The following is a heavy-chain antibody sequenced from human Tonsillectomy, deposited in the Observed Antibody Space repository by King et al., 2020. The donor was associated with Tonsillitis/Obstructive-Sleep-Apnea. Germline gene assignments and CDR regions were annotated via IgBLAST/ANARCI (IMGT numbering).Heavy chain of an antibody. D-gene: IGHD6-13*01. CDR1: GFTLSSYA. Sequence: VQLVESGGGVVQPGRSLRLSCAASGFTLSSYAMHWVRQAPGKGLEWVAVISYDGSNKYYADSVKGRFTISRDNSKNTLYLQVSSLRAEDTAVYYCARDRGGHSSSWYYGYYYYGMDVWGQGTTVTVSS. CDR2: ISYDGSNK. J-gene: IGHJ6*02. CDR3: ARDRGGHSSSWYYGYYYYGMDV. V-gene: IGHV3-30*04.